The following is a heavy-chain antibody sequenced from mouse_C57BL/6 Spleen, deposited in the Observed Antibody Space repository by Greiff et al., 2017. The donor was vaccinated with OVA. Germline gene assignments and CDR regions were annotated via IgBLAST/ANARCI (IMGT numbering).Heavy chain of an antibody. Sequence: VQLQQSGAELARPGASVKLSCKASGYTFTSSGISWVKQRTGQGLEWIGEIYPRSGNTYYNEKFKGKATLTADKSSSTAYMELRSLTSEDSAVYFCARRTTVVAYWYFDVWGTGTTVTVSP. CDR3: ARRTTVVAYWYFDV. V-gene: IGHV1-81*01. CDR2: IYPRSGNT. D-gene: IGHD1-1*01. CDR1: GYTFTSSG. J-gene: IGHJ1*03.